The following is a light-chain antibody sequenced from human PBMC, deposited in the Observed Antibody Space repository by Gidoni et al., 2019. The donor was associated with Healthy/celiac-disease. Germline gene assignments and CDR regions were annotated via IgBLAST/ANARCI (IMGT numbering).Light chain of an antibody. J-gene: IGKJ4*01. CDR1: QGISSY. CDR3: QQLNSYPALT. CDR2: AAS. Sequence: IQLTQSPSSLSAAVGDRVTITCRASQGISSYLAWYQQKPGKAPKLLIYAASTLQSGVPSRFSGSGSGTDFTLTISSLQPEDFATYDCQQLNSYPALTFXGXTKVEIK. V-gene: IGKV1-9*01.